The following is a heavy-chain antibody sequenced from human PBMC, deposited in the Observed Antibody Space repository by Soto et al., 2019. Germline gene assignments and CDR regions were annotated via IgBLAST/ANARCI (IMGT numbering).Heavy chain of an antibody. CDR2: IYYSGST. Sequence: SETLSLTCTVSGGSISSYYWSWIRQPPGKGLEWIGYIYYSGSTNYNPSLKSRVTKSVDTSKNHFSLKLSSVTSADTAVYYCARRYGPSFDYWGQGTLVTVSS. CDR3: ARRYGPSFDY. V-gene: IGHV4-59*01. J-gene: IGHJ4*02. D-gene: IGHD4-17*01. CDR1: GGSISSYY.